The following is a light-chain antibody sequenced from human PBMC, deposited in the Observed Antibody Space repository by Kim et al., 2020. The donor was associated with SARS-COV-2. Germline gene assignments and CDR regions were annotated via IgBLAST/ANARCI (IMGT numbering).Light chain of an antibody. V-gene: IGLV3-19*01. J-gene: IGLJ3*02. Sequence: ALGQTVRITCQGDSLRSYNASWYQQTPGQAPVLVIYGKNNRPSGIPDRFSGSSSGNTASLTITGAQAEDEADYYCNSRDSSGNHLVFGGGTQLTVL. CDR2: GKN. CDR3: NSRDSSGNHLV. CDR1: SLRSYN.